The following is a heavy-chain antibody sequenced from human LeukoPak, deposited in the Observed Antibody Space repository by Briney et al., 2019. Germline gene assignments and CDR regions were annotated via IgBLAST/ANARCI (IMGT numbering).Heavy chain of an antibody. V-gene: IGHV3-48*02. D-gene: IGHD2-15*01. CDR1: GFTFSSYS. CDR2: ISSGSSTI. CDR3: ARDQLGFCSGGSCYS. Sequence: GGSLRLSCAASGFTFSSYSMNRVRQAPGKGLEWVSYISSGSSTIYYADSVKGRFTISRDNAKNSLYLQMNSLRDEDTAVYYCARDQLGFCSGGSCYSWGQGTMVTVSS. J-gene: IGHJ3*01.